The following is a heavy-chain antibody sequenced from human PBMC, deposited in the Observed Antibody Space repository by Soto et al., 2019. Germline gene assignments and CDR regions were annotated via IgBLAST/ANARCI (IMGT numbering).Heavy chain of an antibody. V-gene: IGHV3-23*01. J-gene: IGHJ4*02. D-gene: IGHD3-10*01. CDR1: GFPFSSYA. Sequence: GGSLRLSCAASGFPFSSYAMSWVRQAPGKGLEWVSAISGSGGSTYYADSVKGRFTISRDNSKNTLYLQMNSLRAEDTAVYYCAKDLMVRVLSPYYFDYWGQGTLVTVSS. CDR3: AKDLMVRVLSPYYFDY. CDR2: ISGSGGST.